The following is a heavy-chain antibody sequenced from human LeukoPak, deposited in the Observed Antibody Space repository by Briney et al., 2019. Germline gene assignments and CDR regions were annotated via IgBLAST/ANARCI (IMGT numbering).Heavy chain of an antibody. CDR2: LKSKTDGGTT. V-gene: IGHV3-15*01. CDR3: TTSYLPVQLERLYA. CDR1: GSTSITAG. J-gene: IGHJ5*02. D-gene: IGHD1-1*01. Sequence: GGPLRLPCAPPGSTSITAGISWAGQPQGRGRDGVARLKSKTDGGTTDYAAPVKGRFTISRDDSKNTLYLQMNSLKTEDTAVYYCTTSYLPVQLERLYAWGQGTLVTVSS.